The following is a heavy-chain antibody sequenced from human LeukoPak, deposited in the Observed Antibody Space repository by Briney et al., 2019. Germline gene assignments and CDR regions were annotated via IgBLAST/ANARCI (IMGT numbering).Heavy chain of an antibody. CDR3: AKSKIDSSGYYLGFDYYSGLDV. Sequence: GGSLRLSCPASGFTFHSHVMSWVRQAPGKGLQWVSAISGSGGTTYYADSVKGRFSISRDNSKNTVYVQMNSLRDEDTAVYYCAKSKIDSSGYYLGFDYYSGLDVWGQGTTVTVSS. CDR2: ISGSGGTT. D-gene: IGHD3-22*01. J-gene: IGHJ6*02. V-gene: IGHV3-23*01. CDR1: GFTFHSHV.